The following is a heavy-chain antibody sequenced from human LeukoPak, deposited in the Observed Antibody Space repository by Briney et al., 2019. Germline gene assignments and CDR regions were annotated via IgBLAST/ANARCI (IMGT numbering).Heavy chain of an antibody. V-gene: IGHV3-15*01. Sequence: PSETLSLTCTVSGYSISSGYYWSWVRQAPGKGLEWVGRIKSKTDGGTTDYAAPVKGRFTISRDDSKNTLYLQMNSLKTEDTAVYYCTTGSRDWFDPWGQGTLVTVSS. J-gene: IGHJ5*02. CDR2: IKSKTDGGTT. CDR1: GYSISSGYY. CDR3: TTGSRDWFDP.